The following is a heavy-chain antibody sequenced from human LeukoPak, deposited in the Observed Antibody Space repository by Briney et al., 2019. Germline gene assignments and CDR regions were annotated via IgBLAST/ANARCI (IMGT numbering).Heavy chain of an antibody. CDR1: GYTFTGYY. Sequence: ASVKVSCKASGYTFTGYYMHWVRQSPGQGLEWMGWINPNSGGTNYAQKFQGWVTMTRDTSISTAYMELSRLRSDDTAVYYCARAEPYSSGWYGFYYYMDVWGKGTTVTVSS. J-gene: IGHJ6*03. V-gene: IGHV1-2*04. CDR3: ARAEPYSSGWYGFYYYMDV. CDR2: INPNSGGT. D-gene: IGHD6-19*01.